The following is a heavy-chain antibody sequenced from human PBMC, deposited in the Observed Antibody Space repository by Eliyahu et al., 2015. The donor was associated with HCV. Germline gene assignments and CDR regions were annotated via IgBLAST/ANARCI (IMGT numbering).Heavy chain of an antibody. D-gene: IGHD6-13*01. J-gene: IGHJ6*02. V-gene: IGHV6-1*01. CDR2: TYYRSKWYN. CDR1: GDSVXSNSAA. Sequence: QVQLQQSGPGLVKPSQTLSLXCAISGDSVXSNSAAWNWIRQSPSRGLEWLGRTYYRSKWYNDYAVSVKSRITINPDTSKNQFSLQLNSVTPEDTAVYYCAAGIQQLVRAQYYYGMDVWGQGTTVTVSS. CDR3: AAGIQQLVRAQYYYGMDV.